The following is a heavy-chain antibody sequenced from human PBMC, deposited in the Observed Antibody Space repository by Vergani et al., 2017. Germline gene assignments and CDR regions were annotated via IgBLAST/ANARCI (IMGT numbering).Heavy chain of an antibody. Sequence: EVQLVESGGGLIHPGGSLRLSCEGSGFSFSGYWMHWVRQSPEKGLVWVSRIKSDGSITNYADSVKGRFTISRDNAKNTLYLEMNSLRAEDTALYYCAKEINEYSSSASLDYWGQGTLVTVSS. CDR3: AKEINEYSSSASLDY. D-gene: IGHD6-6*01. J-gene: IGHJ4*02. V-gene: IGHV3-74*01. CDR1: GFSFSGYW. CDR2: IKSDGSIT.